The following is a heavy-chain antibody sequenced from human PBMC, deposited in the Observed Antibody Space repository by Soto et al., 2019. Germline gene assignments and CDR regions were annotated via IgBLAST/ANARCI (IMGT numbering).Heavy chain of an antibody. J-gene: IGHJ3*02. V-gene: IGHV3-23*01. Sequence: GGSLRLSCAVSGFICSSYDMSWVRQAPGKGLEWVSTILVGGSTHYEDSVKGRFTTSRDTSKNTVYLQMNSLTAGDTAFYYCAKAPATSGGAFEIYGQGTMVTVSS. D-gene: IGHD1-26*01. CDR1: GFICSSYD. CDR2: ILVGGST. CDR3: AKAPATSGGAFEI.